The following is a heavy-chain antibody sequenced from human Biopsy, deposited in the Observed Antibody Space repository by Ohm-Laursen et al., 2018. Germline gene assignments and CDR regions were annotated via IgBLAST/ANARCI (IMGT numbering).Heavy chain of an antibody. CDR2: IIPLLGIT. Sequence: SVKVSCKASGGIFSRYVMSWVRQAPGQGLEWMGRIIPLLGITNYAERFQGRVTISVDRSTSTAYMELSSLKSEDTAVYYCARGRRLPAAISSYYYAMDVWGQGTTVTVSS. CDR1: GGIFSRYV. D-gene: IGHD2-2*01. CDR3: ARGRRLPAAISSYYYAMDV. J-gene: IGHJ6*02. V-gene: IGHV1-69*04.